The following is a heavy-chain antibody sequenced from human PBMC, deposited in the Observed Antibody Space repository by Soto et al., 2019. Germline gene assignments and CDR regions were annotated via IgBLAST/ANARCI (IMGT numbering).Heavy chain of an antibody. D-gene: IGHD3-3*01. V-gene: IGHV3-7*01. CDR3: AREFYGYYTYGPGDY. CDR1: GLMFGVYW. J-gene: IGHJ4*02. Sequence: EAQLVESGGGLVQPGGSLRLSCEASGLMFGVYWMSWVRQAPGKGLEWVANINDDGSERNYVDSVKGRFTISRDTPNNLLFLQMNSLRDEDTAVYYCAREFYGYYTYGPGDYWGQGTLVAVSS. CDR2: INDDGSER.